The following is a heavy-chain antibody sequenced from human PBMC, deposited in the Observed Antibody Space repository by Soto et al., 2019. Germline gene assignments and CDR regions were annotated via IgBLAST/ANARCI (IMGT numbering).Heavy chain of an antibody. D-gene: IGHD6-13*01. J-gene: IGHJ5*02. Sequence: QVQLVESGGGVVQPGRSLRLSCAASGFTFSSYGMHWVRQAPGKGLEWVAVIWYDGSNKYYADSVKGRFTISRDNSKNTLYRQMNSLRAEDTAVYYCARAGSSSWENWFAPWGQGTLVTVSS. CDR3: ARAGSSSWENWFAP. CDR2: IWYDGSNK. CDR1: GFTFSSYG. V-gene: IGHV3-33*01.